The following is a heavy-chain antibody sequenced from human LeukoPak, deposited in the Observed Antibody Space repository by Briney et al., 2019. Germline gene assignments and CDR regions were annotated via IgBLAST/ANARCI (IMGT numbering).Heavy chain of an antibody. CDR3: ARDMTVTTSSDYYYGMDV. D-gene: IGHD4-17*01. Sequence: ASVKVSCKASGGTFSSYAIGWVRQAPGQGLEWMGRIIPIFGIANYAQKFQGRVTITADKSTSTAYMELSSLRSEDTAVYYCARDMTVTTSSDYYYGMDVWGQGTTVTVSS. J-gene: IGHJ6*02. CDR2: IIPIFGIA. V-gene: IGHV1-69*04. CDR1: GGTFSSYA.